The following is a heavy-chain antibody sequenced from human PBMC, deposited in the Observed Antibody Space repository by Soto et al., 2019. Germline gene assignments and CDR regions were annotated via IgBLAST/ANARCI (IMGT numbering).Heavy chain of an antibody. CDR3: ARESGDWPLNWFDP. CDR1: GFNFSNHW. Sequence: GGSLRLSCAASGFNFSNHWMHWVRQRPAEGLVWVSRITSDGRSKAYAESVKGRFAISRDNAKNTLYLQMNGLTAEDTAVYYCARESGDWPLNWFDPWGQGTLVTVSS. D-gene: IGHD2-21*02. CDR2: ITSDGRSK. V-gene: IGHV3-74*01. J-gene: IGHJ5*02.